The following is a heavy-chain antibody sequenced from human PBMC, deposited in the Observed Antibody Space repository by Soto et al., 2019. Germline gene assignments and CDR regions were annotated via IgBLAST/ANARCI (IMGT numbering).Heavy chain of an antibody. CDR2: IGTAGDT. CDR1: GFTFSRYD. V-gene: IGHV3-13*01. Sequence: EVQLVESGGGLVQPGGSLRLSCAASGFTFSRYDMHWVRQATGKGLEWVSAIGTAGDTYYPGSVRGRFTISRENAKNSLDLQMNSLRAADTAVYYCARAVGARPSWHFDPWGRGTLVSVSS. D-gene: IGHD1-26*01. J-gene: IGHJ2*01. CDR3: ARAVGARPSWHFDP.